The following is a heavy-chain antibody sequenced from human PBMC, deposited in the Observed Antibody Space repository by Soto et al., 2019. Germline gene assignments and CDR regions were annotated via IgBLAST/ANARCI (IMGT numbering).Heavy chain of an antibody. D-gene: IGHD6-6*01. CDR2: IYYDGNT. Sequence: PSETLSLTCTVSGDSITSSSHYWGWIRQPPGKGLECIANIYYDGNTYYNPSLKSRVAISLDTSKNQFSLRLNSVTAADTAVYYCARSSIEPRVFMYPFGYWGQGTLVTVSS. J-gene: IGHJ4*02. CDR3: ARSSIEPRVFMYPFGY. CDR1: GDSITSSSHY. V-gene: IGHV4-39*01.